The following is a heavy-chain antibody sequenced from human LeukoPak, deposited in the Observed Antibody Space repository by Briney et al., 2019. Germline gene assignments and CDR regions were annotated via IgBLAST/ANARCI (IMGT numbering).Heavy chain of an antibody. J-gene: IGHJ4*02. D-gene: IGHD3-10*01. CDR1: GFTFSSYG. CDR2: IRYNGNNK. CDR3: AKVANYYYGSETYYFFEH. Sequence: PGGSLRLSCAASGFTFSSYGMHWVRQAPGKGLEWVAFIRYNGNNKYYADSVKGRFTISRDNSKNTVHLQMNSLRAEDTAVYYCAKVANYYYGSETYYFFEHWGQGTPVTASS. V-gene: IGHV3-30*02.